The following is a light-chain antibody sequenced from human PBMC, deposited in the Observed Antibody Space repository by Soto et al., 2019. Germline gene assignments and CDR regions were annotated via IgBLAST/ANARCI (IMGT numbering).Light chain of an antibody. Sequence: DIQMTHSPSSLSASVGDRVTITCLASQGISNYLAWYQQKPGKVPKLLIYAASTLQSGVPSRFSGSGSGTDFTLTISSLQPEDVETYYCQKYNSAPRTFGQGTKVDIK. V-gene: IGKV1-27*01. J-gene: IGKJ1*01. CDR1: QGISNY. CDR2: AAS. CDR3: QKYNSAPRT.